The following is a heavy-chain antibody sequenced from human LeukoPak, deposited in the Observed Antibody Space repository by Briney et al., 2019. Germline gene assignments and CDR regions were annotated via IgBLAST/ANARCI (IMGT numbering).Heavy chain of an antibody. J-gene: IGHJ3*02. Sequence: PGGSLRLSCAASGFTFTYYDMHWVRQASGKGLEWVAAIGSAGDTYYPGSVKGRFTISRENAKNSLYLQMKSLRVGDTAVYYCARAVDCSGGTCYAPSGAFDIWGQGTMVTVSS. D-gene: IGHD2-15*01. CDR2: IGSAGDT. CDR3: ARAVDCSGGTCYAPSGAFDI. CDR1: GFTFTYYD. V-gene: IGHV3-13*01.